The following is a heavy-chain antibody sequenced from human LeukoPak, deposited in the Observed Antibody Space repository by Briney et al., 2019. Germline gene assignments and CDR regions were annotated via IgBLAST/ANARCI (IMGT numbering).Heavy chain of an antibody. V-gene: IGHV3-53*01. D-gene: IGHD1-1*01. Sequence: GGSLRLSCAASGFTVSNNYMSWVRQAPGKKLEWVLDIYSDGTTFYADSVKGRFTISRDNSENTLYLQMNSLRAEDTAVYYCAKGRNWNDGLDAFDIWGQGTMVTVSS. J-gene: IGHJ3*02. CDR3: AKGRNWNDGLDAFDI. CDR1: GFTVSNNY. CDR2: IYSDGTT.